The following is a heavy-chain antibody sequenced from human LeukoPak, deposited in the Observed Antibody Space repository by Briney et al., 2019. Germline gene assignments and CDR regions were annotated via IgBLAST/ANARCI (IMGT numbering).Heavy chain of an antibody. CDR2: IYSGGST. CDR1: GFTFSSYG. CDR3: TTKRGYSYGYAD. V-gene: IGHV3-66*01. Sequence: GGSLRLSCAASGFTFSSYGMSWVRQAPGKGLEWVSVIYSGGSTYYADSVKGRFTISRDNSKNTLYLQMNSLRAEDTAVYYCTTKRGYSYGYADWGQGTLVTVSS. J-gene: IGHJ4*02. D-gene: IGHD5-18*01.